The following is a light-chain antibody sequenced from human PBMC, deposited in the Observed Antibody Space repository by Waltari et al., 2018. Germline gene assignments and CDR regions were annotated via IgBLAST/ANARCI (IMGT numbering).Light chain of an antibody. CDR2: GRS. CDR1: GSNIGAGYD. CDR3: QSYDITLRVV. Sequence: QSVLTQPPSVSGAPGQRVTIACTGSGSNIGAGYDVHWYQQVPRAAPKLRIDGRSSLPLGVPDRFFGSTSGTSASLAIIGLQAEDEADYYCQSYDITLRVVFGGGTKLTVL. J-gene: IGLJ3*02. V-gene: IGLV1-40*01.